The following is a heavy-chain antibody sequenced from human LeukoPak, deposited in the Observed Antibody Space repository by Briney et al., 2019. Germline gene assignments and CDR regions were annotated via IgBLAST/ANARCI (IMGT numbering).Heavy chain of an antibody. J-gene: IGHJ4*02. CDR2: ISSSSSYI. V-gene: IGHV3-21*01. D-gene: IGHD5-18*01. CDR1: GFTFSSYS. CDR3: AKGGTAMDQYYFDY. Sequence: GGSLRLSCAASGFTFSSYSMNWVRQAPGKGLEWVSSISSSSSYIYYADSVKGRFTISRDNAKKSLYLQMNSLRAEDTAVYYCAKGGTAMDQYYFDYWGQGTLVTVSS.